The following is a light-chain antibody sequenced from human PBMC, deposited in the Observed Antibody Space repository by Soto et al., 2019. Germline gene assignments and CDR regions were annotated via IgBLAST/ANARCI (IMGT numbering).Light chain of an antibody. Sequence: EIVLTQSPGTLSLSPGERATLSCRASQSVSSDFLAWYQQSPGQPPRLLIFAASNRATGVPDRFSGSGTGTDFTLSITRLEPEDVAVYYCQQYGSSVLTFGGGTRVGIK. CDR1: QSVSSDF. V-gene: IGKV3-20*01. J-gene: IGKJ4*01. CDR2: AAS. CDR3: QQYGSSVLT.